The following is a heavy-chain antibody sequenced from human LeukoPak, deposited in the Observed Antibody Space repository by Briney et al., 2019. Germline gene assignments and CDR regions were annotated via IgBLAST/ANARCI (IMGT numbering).Heavy chain of an antibody. J-gene: IGHJ4*02. CDR1: GFTFSSYG. CDR3: ARDSSIRYSSGWYAY. CDR2: IRYDGSNK. Sequence: GRSLRLSCAASGFTFSSYGMHWVRQAPGKGLEWVAVIRYDGSNKYYADSVRGRITISRDNSKNTLYLQMNSLRAEDTAVYYCARDSSIRYSSGWYAYWGQGTLVTVSS. D-gene: IGHD6-19*01. V-gene: IGHV3-33*01.